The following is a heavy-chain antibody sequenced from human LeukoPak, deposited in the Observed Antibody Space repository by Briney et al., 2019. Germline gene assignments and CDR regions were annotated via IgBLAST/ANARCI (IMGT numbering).Heavy chain of an antibody. J-gene: IGHJ6*03. Sequence: PGGSLRLSCAASGFTFSSSWMHWVRQVPGKGLLWVSHINSDGNETNYADSVKGRFTISRDNAKNTLYLQMNSLRAEDTAVYYCARSGVDQVFGVVMTYYYYMDVWGKGTTVTVSS. D-gene: IGHD3-3*01. V-gene: IGHV3-74*01. CDR2: INSDGNET. CDR3: ARSGVDQVFGVVMTYYYYMDV. CDR1: GFTFSSSW.